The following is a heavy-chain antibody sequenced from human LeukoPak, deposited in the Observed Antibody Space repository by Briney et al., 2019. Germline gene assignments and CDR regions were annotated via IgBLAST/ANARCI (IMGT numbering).Heavy chain of an antibody. J-gene: IGHJ6*02. V-gene: IGHV3-23*01. CDR1: GFTFSSRA. Sequence: HAGGSLRLSCAASGFTFSSRAMSWVRQAPGTGLEWVSSISGSGGNTYYADSVKGRFTISRDNSENTLFLQMNSLRVEDTAVYYCARRYFGMDVWGQGTTVTVSS. CDR3: ARRYFGMDV. CDR2: ISGSGGNT.